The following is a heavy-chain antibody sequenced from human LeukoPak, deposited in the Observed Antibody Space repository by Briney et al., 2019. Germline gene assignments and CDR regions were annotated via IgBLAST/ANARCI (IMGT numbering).Heavy chain of an antibody. CDR3: ARELPLTIFGVANGMDV. D-gene: IGHD3-3*01. Sequence: QSGGSLRLSCAASGFTFSTYSMNWVRQGPGKGLEWVSYISSSSSTIYYADSVTGRFTVSRDNAKNSLYLQMNSLRAEDTAVYYCARELPLTIFGVANGMDVWGQGTTVIVSS. V-gene: IGHV3-48*01. CDR1: GFTFSTYS. J-gene: IGHJ6*02. CDR2: ISSSSSTI.